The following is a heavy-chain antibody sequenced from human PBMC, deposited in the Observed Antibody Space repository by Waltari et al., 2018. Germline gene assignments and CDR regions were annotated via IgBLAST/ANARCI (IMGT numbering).Heavy chain of an antibody. CDR2: TYHSGST. V-gene: IGHV4-38-2*02. CDR1: GYSISSGYY. Sequence: QVQLQESGPGLVKPSETLSLTCAVSGYSISSGYYWGWVRQPPGKGLDWIGSTYHSGSTNYDPSLSSRVTISVDTSKNPFSLKLGSVTAADTAVYYCARDLAYGSGSYAFDIWGQGTMVTVSS. CDR3: ARDLAYGSGSYAFDI. D-gene: IGHD3-10*01. J-gene: IGHJ3*02.